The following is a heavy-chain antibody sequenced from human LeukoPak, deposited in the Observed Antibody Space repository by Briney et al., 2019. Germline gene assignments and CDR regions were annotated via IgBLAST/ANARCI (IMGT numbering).Heavy chain of an antibody. J-gene: IGHJ3*02. CDR3: ARELEGAHAFDI. V-gene: IGHV3-33*01. CDR2: IWYDGSNK. CDR1: GFTFSSYG. Sequence: PGGSLRLSCAASGFTFSSYGMHWVRQAPGKGLEWVAVIWYDGSNKYYADSVKGRFTISRDNSKNTLYLQMNSLRAEDTAVYYCARELEGAHAFDIWGQGTMVTVSS. D-gene: IGHD1-26*01.